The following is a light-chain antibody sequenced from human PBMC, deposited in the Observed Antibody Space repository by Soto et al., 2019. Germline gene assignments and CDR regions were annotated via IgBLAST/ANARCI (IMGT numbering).Light chain of an antibody. V-gene: IGKV3-20*01. CDR3: HHYET. CDR2: GAS. J-gene: IGKJ1*01. Sequence: EIVLTQSPGTLPLSPGDRATPSCRASQSVSRSYLGWYQQKPGQAPRLLMYGASIRAAGVPDRFSGSGSGTEFTLTISRLEPEDFTVYYCHHYETFGQGTKVDIK. CDR1: QSVSRSY.